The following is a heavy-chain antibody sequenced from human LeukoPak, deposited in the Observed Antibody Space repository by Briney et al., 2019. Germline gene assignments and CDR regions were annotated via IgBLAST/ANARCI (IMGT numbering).Heavy chain of an antibody. CDR3: VRDIYYDSSGYSTPPDY. CDR1: GFTFSRYW. Sequence: GGSLRLSCVASGFTFSRYWMHWVRQAPGKGLVWVSRIKGDGSSTNSADSVKGRFTISRDNAKNTLYLQMNSLRADDTAVYYCVRDIYYDSSGYSTPPDYWGQGTLVTVSS. D-gene: IGHD3-22*01. J-gene: IGHJ4*02. V-gene: IGHV3-74*01. CDR2: IKGDGSST.